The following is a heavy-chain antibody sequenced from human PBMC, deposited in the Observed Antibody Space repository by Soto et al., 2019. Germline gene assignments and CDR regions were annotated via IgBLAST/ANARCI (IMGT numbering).Heavy chain of an antibody. D-gene: IGHD6-19*01. CDR3: ARAGSSGSVDY. CDR1: GFTFSRYW. Sequence: EVQLMESGGGLVQPGGSLRLSCAASGFTFSRYWMSWVRQAPGKGLELVALINHDGRYKYYVDSVKGRFTVSRDNAQGSLYVQMDSLRAEDTAIYYCARAGSSGSVDYWGQGTLVTVSS. J-gene: IGHJ4*02. V-gene: IGHV3-7*01. CDR2: INHDGRYK.